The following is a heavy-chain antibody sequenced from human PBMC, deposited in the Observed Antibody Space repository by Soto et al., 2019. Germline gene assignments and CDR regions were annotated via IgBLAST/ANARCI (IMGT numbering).Heavy chain of an antibody. CDR3: TRWNGYGDL. J-gene: IGHJ5*02. D-gene: IGHD1-1*01. CDR2: VSGGSGAT. Sequence: LRLSCAASGFTFSSYAMSWVRQAPGKGLEWVSGVSGGSGATHYRDSVKGRFTITTDYPENTAYLQMNSLRVEDTAVYYCTRWNGYGDLWGQGILVTVSS. V-gene: IGHV3-23*01. CDR1: GFTFSSYA.